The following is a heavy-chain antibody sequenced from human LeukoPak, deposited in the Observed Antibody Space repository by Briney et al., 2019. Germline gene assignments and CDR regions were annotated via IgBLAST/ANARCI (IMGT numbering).Heavy chain of an antibody. J-gene: IGHJ3*02. CDR3: ASAYQHSAFDI. D-gene: IGHD2-2*01. CDR1: GFTVSSNY. Sequence: GGSLRLSCAASGFTVSSNYMSWVRQAPGKGLEWVSVIYSGGSTYYADSVKGRFTISRDNSKNTLYLQMNSLRAEDTAVYYCASAYQHSAFDIWGQGTVVTVSS. CDR2: IYSGGST. V-gene: IGHV3-53*01.